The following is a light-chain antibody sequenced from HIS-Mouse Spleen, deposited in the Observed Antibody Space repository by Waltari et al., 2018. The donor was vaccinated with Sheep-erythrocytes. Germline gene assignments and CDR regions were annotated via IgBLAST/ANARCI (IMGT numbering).Light chain of an antibody. Sequence: QSALTQPRSVSGSPGQSVTIPCTGTSSDVGGYNYVSWYQQHPGKAPKLMIYEVTKRPAGVPVRFSGSKSGNTASLTGSGLQAEDEADYYCSSYAGSNNWVFGGGTKLTVL. CDR3: SSYAGSNNWV. V-gene: IGLV2-8*01. CDR1: SSDVGGYNY. CDR2: EVT. J-gene: IGLJ3*02.